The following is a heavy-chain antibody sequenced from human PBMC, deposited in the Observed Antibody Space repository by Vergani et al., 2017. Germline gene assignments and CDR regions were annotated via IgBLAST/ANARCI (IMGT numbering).Heavy chain of an antibody. D-gene: IGHD4-17*01. J-gene: IGHJ4*02. CDR3: ARDRYGDYAFDH. Sequence: EVQLVESGGGLVKPGGSLRLSCAASGFTFSSYSMNWVRQAPGKGLEWVSSISSSSSYTYYADSVKGRFTISRDNAKNSLYLQMNSLRAEDTAVYYCARDRYGDYAFDHWGQGTLVTVSS. CDR2: ISSSSSYT. CDR1: GFTFSSYS. V-gene: IGHV3-21*01.